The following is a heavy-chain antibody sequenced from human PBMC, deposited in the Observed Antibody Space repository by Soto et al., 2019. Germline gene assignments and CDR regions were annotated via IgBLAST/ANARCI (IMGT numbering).Heavy chain of an antibody. J-gene: IGHJ4*02. CDR2: IWYDGSNK. V-gene: IGHV3-33*01. Sequence: GGSLRLSCAASGFTFSSYGMHWVRQAPGKGLEWVAVIWYDGSNKYYADSVKGRFTISRDNSKNTLYLQMNSLRAEDTAVYYCAREALREGYSSSSPIDYWGQGTLVTVSS. CDR1: GFTFSSYG. D-gene: IGHD6-6*01. CDR3: AREALREGYSSSSPIDY.